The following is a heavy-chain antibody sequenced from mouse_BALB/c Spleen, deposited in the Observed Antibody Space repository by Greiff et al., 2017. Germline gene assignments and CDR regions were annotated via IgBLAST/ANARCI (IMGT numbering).Heavy chain of an antibody. CDR2: INPSNGGT. CDR1: GYTFTSYY. J-gene: IGHJ3*01. Sequence: VKLMESGAELVKPGASVKLSCKASGYTFTSYYMYWVKQRPGQGLEWIGEINPSNGGTNFNEKFKSKATLTVDKSSSTAYMQLSSLTSEDSAVYYCTRRYRYDGAWFAYWGQGTLVTVSA. V-gene: IGHV1S81*02. CDR3: TRRYRYDGAWFAY. D-gene: IGHD2-14*01.